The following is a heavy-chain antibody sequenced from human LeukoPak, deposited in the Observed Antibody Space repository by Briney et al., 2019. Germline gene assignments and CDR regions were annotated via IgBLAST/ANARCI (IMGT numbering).Heavy chain of an antibody. D-gene: IGHD6-6*01. J-gene: IGHJ6*02. CDR3: ARDSGWQLAQSGTYYYYGMDV. CDR1: GGSISSGSYY. V-gene: IGHV4-61*02. Sequence: PSQTLSLTCTVSGGSISSGSYYWRWIRQPAGRGLEWIGRIYTSGSTNYNPSLKSRVTIAVDTSKNQFSLKLSSVTAADTAVYYCARDSGWQLAQSGTYYYYGMDVWGQGTTVTVSS. CDR2: IYTSGST.